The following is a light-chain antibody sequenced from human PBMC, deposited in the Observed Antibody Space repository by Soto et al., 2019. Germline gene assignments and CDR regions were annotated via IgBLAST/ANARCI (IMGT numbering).Light chain of an antibody. CDR1: QSVGSN. CDR2: LAS. Sequence: EVVMTQSPATLSVSPGERATLSCRASQSVGSNLAWYQQKPGQAPRLLIYLASTRATGIPARFSGSGSGTEFTLTISSLQSEDFAVYYCQQSYSTPITFGQGTRLEIK. V-gene: IGKV3-15*01. CDR3: QQSYSTPIT. J-gene: IGKJ5*01.